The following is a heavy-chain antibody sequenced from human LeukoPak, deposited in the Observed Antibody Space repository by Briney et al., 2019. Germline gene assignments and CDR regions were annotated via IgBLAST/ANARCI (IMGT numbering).Heavy chain of an antibody. D-gene: IGHD2-2*01. CDR3: ARDLPNCSSTSCYPSDAFDI. CDR1: GFTVSSNY. V-gene: IGHV3-53*01. Sequence: GGSLRLSCAASGFTVSSNYMSWVRQAPGKGLEWVSVIYSGGSTYYADSVKGRFTISRDNSKNTLYLQMNSLRAEGTAVYYCARDLPNCSSTSCYPSDAFDIWGQGTMVTVSS. J-gene: IGHJ3*02. CDR2: IYSGGST.